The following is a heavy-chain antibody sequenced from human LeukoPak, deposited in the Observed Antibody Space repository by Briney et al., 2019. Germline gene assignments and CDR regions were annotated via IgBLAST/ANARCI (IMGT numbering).Heavy chain of an antibody. CDR3: ARAGYGDPHFDF. J-gene: IGHJ4*02. CDR2: IWYDGSIK. CDR1: GFTFSSYG. D-gene: IGHD4-17*01. V-gene: IGHV3-33*01. Sequence: GGSLRLSCAASGFTFSSYGMHWVRQAPGQGLECVAVIWYDGSIKYYADSVKGRFTISRDNSKNPLYLQRNSLRADDTAVYYCARAGYGDPHFDFWGQGTLVTVSS.